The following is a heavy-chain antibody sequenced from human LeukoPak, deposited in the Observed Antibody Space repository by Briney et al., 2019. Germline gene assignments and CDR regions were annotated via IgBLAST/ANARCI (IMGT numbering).Heavy chain of an antibody. CDR1: GNYC. Sequence: PGGSLRLSCAASGNYCMHWVRQAPGKELVWVSHINSDGSWTSYADSVKGRFTISKDNAKNTVYLQMNSLRAEDTAVYYCVSFYETYWGRGTLVTVSS. D-gene: IGHD2/OR15-2a*01. V-gene: IGHV3-74*01. J-gene: IGHJ4*02. CDR2: INSDGSWT. CDR3: VSFYETY.